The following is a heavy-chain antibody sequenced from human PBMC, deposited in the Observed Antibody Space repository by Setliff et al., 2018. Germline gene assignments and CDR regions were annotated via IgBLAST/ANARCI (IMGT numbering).Heavy chain of an antibody. CDR3: ARAGLGYYDSSGSYWDLDY. CDR2: IRNDGATT. Sequence: PGESLKISCAASGFTFSSDPMNWVRQAPGKGLEWLSNIRNDGATTSYADSVKGRFTISRDNVKNSLYLQMNNLRAEDTAVYSCARAGLGYYDSSGSYWDLDYWGQGTLVTVSS. J-gene: IGHJ4*02. CDR1: GFTFSSDP. D-gene: IGHD3-22*01. V-gene: IGHV3-48*01.